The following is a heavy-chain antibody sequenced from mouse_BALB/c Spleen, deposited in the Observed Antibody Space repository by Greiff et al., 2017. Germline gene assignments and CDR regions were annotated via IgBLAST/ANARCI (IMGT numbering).Heavy chain of an antibody. Sequence: QVQLQQSGAELAKPGASVKMSCKASGYTFTSYWMHWVKQRPGQGLEWIGYINPSTGYTEYNQKFKDKATLTADKSSSTAYMQLSSLTSEDSAVYYCARRDYGSSFDDWGQGTTLTVSS. CDR2: INPSTGYT. J-gene: IGHJ2*01. CDR1: GYTFTSYW. V-gene: IGHV1-7*01. CDR3: ARRDYGSSFDD. D-gene: IGHD1-1*01.